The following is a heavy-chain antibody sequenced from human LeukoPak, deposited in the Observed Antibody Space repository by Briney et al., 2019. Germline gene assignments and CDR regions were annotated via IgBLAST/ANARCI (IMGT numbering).Heavy chain of an antibody. CDR1: GGSISSGGYY. J-gene: IGHJ3*02. CDR3: ARDPVVRGVYAFDI. Sequence: SQTLSLTCTVSGGSISSGGYYWSWIRQHPGKGLECIGYIYYSGSTYYNPSLKSRVTISVDTSKNQFSLKLSSVTAADTAVYYCARDPVVRGVYAFDIWGQGTMVTVSS. CDR2: IYYSGST. D-gene: IGHD3-10*01. V-gene: IGHV4-31*03.